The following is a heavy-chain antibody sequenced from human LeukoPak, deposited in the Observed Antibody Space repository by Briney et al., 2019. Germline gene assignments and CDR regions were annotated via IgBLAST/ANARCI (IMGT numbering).Heavy chain of an antibody. CDR3: ATRARNVLRYFDWPNAFDI. CDR1: GGSISSYY. Sequence: SETLSLTCTVSGGSISSYYWSWIRQPPGKGLEWIGYIYYSGSTNYNPSLKSRVTISVDTSKNQFSLNLSSVTAADTAVYYCATRARNVLRYFDWPNAFDIWGQGTMVTVSS. CDR2: IYYSGST. J-gene: IGHJ3*02. V-gene: IGHV4-59*12. D-gene: IGHD3-9*01.